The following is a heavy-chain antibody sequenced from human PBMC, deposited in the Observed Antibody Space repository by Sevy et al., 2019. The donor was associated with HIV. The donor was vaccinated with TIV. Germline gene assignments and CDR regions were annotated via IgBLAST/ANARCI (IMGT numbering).Heavy chain of an antibody. CDR3: ARDPAAVNYYDSSGYVDY. V-gene: IGHV3-21*01. CDR1: GFTFSSYS. CDR2: ISSSSSYI. J-gene: IGHJ4*02. D-gene: IGHD3-22*01. Sequence: GSLRLSCAASGFTFSSYSMNWVRQAPGKGLEWVSSISSSSSYIYYADSVKGRFTISRDNAKNSLYLKMNSLRAEDTAVYYCARDPAAVNYYDSSGYVDYWGQGTLVTVSS.